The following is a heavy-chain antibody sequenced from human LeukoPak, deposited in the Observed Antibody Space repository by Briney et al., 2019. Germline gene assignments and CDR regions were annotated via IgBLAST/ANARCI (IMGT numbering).Heavy chain of an antibody. J-gene: IGHJ6*02. CDR3: ARFQWLLCYYYGMDV. Sequence: SETLSLTCAVYGRSFSGYYWSWIRQPPGKGLEWIGEINHSGSTNYNPSLKSRVTISVDTSKNQFSLKLSSVTAADTAVYYCARFQWLLCYYYGMDVWGQGTTVTVSS. D-gene: IGHD6-19*01. V-gene: IGHV4-34*01. CDR1: GRSFSGYY. CDR2: INHSGST.